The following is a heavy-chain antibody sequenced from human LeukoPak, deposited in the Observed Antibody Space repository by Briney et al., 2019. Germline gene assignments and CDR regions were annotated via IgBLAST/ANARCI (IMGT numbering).Heavy chain of an antibody. CDR1: GFTFSSYS. Sequence: GGSLRLSCAASGFTFSSYSMNWVRQAPGKGLEWVSSISGSSSYIYYADSVKGRFTISRHNAKNSLYLQMNSLRVEDTAVYYCAKDQKRGYSYGYLFYYYYMDVWGKGTTVTISS. CDR3: AKDQKRGYSYGYLFYYYYMDV. CDR2: ISGSSSYI. D-gene: IGHD5-18*01. V-gene: IGHV3-21*01. J-gene: IGHJ6*03.